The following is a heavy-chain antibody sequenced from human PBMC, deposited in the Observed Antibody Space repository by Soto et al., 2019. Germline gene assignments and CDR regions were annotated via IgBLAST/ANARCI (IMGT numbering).Heavy chain of an antibody. J-gene: IGHJ6*02. V-gene: IGHV3-53*01. CDR3: ASSYYYDSSGYYVDDGMDV. CDR2: IYSGGST. Sequence: GGSLRLSCAASGFTVSSNYMSWVRQAPGKGLEWVSVIYSGGSTYYADSVKGRFTISRDNSKNTLYLQMNSLRAEDTAVYYCASSYYYDSSGYYVDDGMDVWGQGTTVTVSS. D-gene: IGHD3-22*01. CDR1: GFTVSSNY.